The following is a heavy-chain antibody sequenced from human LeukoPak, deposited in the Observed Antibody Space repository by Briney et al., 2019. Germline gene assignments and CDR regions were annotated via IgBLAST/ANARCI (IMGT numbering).Heavy chain of an antibody. CDR3: AKNIGTSGWYTSPFDY. CDR2: ISGSGGST. J-gene: IGHJ4*02. CDR1: GFTFSSYA. Sequence: GGSLRLSCAASGFTFSSYAMSWVRQAPGKGLEWVSAISGSGGSTYYADSVKGRFTISRDNSKNTLYLQMNSLRAEDTAVYYCAKNIGTSGWYTSPFDYWGQGTLVTVSS. V-gene: IGHV3-23*01. D-gene: IGHD6-19*01.